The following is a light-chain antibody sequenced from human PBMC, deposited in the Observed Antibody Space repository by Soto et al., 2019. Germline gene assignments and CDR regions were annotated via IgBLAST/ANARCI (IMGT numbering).Light chain of an antibody. CDR2: GSS. Sequence: DVQMTQSPSPLSASVGDRVTIACRASQAISHYLAWYQQKPGKVPELLIYGSSTLQSGVPSRFSGSGSGTDFTLTISSLQPEDFATYYYQKYDSAPFTFGPGTKVDIK. V-gene: IGKV1-27*01. CDR3: QKYDSAPFT. J-gene: IGKJ3*01. CDR1: QAISHY.